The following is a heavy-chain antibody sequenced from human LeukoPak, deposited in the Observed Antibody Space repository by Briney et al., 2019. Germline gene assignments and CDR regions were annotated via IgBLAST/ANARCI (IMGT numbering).Heavy chain of an antibody. J-gene: IGHJ4*02. V-gene: IGHV3-30-3*01. Sequence: GGSLRLSCAASGFTFSSYAMHWVRQAPGKGLEWVAVISYDGSNKYYADSVKGRFTISRDNSKNTLYLQMNSLRAEDTAVYYCARGWVTDYSYVDYWGQGTLVTVSS. CDR3: ARGWVTDYSYVDY. D-gene: IGHD2-21*02. CDR2: ISYDGSNK. CDR1: GFTFSSYA.